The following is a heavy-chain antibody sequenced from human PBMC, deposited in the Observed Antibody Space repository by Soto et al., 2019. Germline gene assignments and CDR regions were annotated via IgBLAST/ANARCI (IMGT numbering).Heavy chain of an antibody. J-gene: IGHJ6*03. CDR2: IYSGGST. V-gene: IGHV3-66*01. CDR1: GFTVSSNY. D-gene: IGHD6-13*01. Sequence: EVQLVESGGGLVQPGGSLRLSCAASGFTVSSNYMSWVRQAPGKGLEWVSVIYSGGSTYYADSVKGRFTISRDNSKNTLYRQMNSLRAEDTAVYYCSRGSSSSWAHYYYYYYMDVWGKGTTVTVSS. CDR3: SRGSSSSWAHYYYYYYMDV.